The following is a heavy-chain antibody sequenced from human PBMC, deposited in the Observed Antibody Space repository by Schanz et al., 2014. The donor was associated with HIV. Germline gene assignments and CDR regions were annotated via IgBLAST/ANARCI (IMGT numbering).Heavy chain of an antibody. CDR3: ARDRPVIVGATRADGGTDFDY. V-gene: IGHV1-18*01. CDR2: ISAYNGNT. J-gene: IGHJ4*02. Sequence: QVQLVQSGPEVKKPGASVKVSCKASGYTFISYGISWVRQAPGQGLEWMGWISAYNGNTNYAQKFQGRLTMTTDTSTSPAYMELRSLRSDDTAVYYCARDRPVIVGATRADGGTDFDYWGQGTLVTVSS. D-gene: IGHD1-26*01. CDR1: GYTFISYG.